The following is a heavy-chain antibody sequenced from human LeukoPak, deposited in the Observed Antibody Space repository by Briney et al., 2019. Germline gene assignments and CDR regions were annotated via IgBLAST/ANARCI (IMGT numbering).Heavy chain of an antibody. J-gene: IGHJ4*02. V-gene: IGHV1-2*02. Sequence: ASVKVSCKASGYTFTSYYMHWVRQAPGQGLEWMGWINPNSGGTNYAQKFQGRVTMTRDTSISTAYMELSRLRSDDTAVYYCARSSAVAGRFDYWGQGTLVTVSS. CDR3: ARSSAVAGRFDY. D-gene: IGHD6-19*01. CDR1: GYTFTSYY. CDR2: INPNSGGT.